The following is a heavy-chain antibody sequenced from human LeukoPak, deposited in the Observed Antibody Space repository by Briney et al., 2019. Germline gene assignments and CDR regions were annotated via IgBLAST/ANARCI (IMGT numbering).Heavy chain of an antibody. V-gene: IGHV1-69*05. D-gene: IGHD3-9*01. CDR1: GGTFSSYT. Sequence: SVKVSCKASGGTFSSYTISWVRQAPGQGLEWMGRIIPIFGTANYAQKSQGRVTITTDESTSTAYMELSSLRSEDTAVYYCAREVYDILTGYSYYYYMDVWGKGTTVTVSS. CDR2: IIPIFGTA. J-gene: IGHJ6*03. CDR3: AREVYDILTGYSYYYYMDV.